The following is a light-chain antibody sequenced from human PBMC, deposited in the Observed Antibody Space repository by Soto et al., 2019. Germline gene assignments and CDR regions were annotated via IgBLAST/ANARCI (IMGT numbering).Light chain of an antibody. Sequence: EIMSTKSPATLSLSPGERSTLSCMASQSVSRYLAWYQQKPGQAPKLLIHGATTRATGIPARFSGSGSGTEFTLTISSLQSEDFAVYYCQQYNNYLISFGQGTRLDI. J-gene: IGKJ5*01. CDR2: GAT. CDR3: QQYNNYLIS. V-gene: IGKV3-15*01. CDR1: QSVSRY.